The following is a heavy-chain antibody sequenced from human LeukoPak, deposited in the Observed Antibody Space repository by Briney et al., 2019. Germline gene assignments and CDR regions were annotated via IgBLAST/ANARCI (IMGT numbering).Heavy chain of an antibody. CDR1: GFTFSSYS. J-gene: IGHJ3*02. V-gene: IGHV3-48*01. CDR3: ARVFGFGTFDI. Sequence: GGSLRLSCAASGFTFSSYSMNWVRQAPGKGLEWVSYISSSSSTIYYADSVKGRFTISRDNAKNSLYLQMNSLRAEDTAVYYCARVFGFGTFDIWGQGTMVTVSS. D-gene: IGHD3-10*01. CDR2: ISSSSSTI.